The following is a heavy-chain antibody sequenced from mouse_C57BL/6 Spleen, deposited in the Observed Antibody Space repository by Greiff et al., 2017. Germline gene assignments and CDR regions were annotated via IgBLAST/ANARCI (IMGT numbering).Heavy chain of an antibody. Sequence: QVQLQQPGAELARPGASVKMSCKASGYTFTSYTMHWVKQRPGQGLEWIGYINPSSGYTKSNQKFKGKATLTVDKSSRTAFMQLSSLTSVASAVCYGAIRRVWYCYVWGTGTTVTGSS. CDR1: GYTFTSYT. CDR3: AIRRVWYCYV. J-gene: IGHJ1*03. V-gene: IGHV1-4*01. CDR2: INPSSGYT.